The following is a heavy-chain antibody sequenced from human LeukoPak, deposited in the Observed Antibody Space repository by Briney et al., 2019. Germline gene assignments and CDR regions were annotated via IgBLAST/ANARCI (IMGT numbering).Heavy chain of an antibody. CDR3: ARGPDYYDSSGYPPNAFDI. D-gene: IGHD3-22*01. CDR1: GGSISSYY. Sequence: SETLSLTCTVSGGSISSYYWSWIRQPPGKGLEWIGYIYYSGSTNYNPSLKSRVTISVVTSKNQFSLKLGSVTAADTAVYYCARGPDYYDSSGYPPNAFDIWGQGTMVTVSS. J-gene: IGHJ3*02. CDR2: IYYSGST. V-gene: IGHV4-59*01.